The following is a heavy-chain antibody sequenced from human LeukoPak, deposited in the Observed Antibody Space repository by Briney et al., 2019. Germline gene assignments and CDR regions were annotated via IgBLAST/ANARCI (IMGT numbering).Heavy chain of an antibody. CDR3: ARVPFGVVTIDY. CDR1: GGSISSGYY. CDR2: IYHSGST. Sequence: SQTLSLTCTVSGGSISSGYYWGWIRQPPGKGLEWIGSIYHSGSTYYNPSLKSRVTISVDTSKNQFSLKLSSVTAADTAVYYCARVPFGVVTIDYWGQGTLVTVSS. V-gene: IGHV4-38-2*02. D-gene: IGHD3-3*01. J-gene: IGHJ4*02.